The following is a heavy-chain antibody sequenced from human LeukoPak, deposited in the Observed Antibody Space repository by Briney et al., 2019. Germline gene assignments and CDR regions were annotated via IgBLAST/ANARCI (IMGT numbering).Heavy chain of an antibody. V-gene: IGHV3-23*01. CDR1: GFTFSSYA. J-gene: IGHJ4*02. CDR3: ARKATRRGYFDY. CDR2: ISGSGGST. Sequence: GGSLRLSCAASGFTFSSYAMSWVRQAPGKGLEWVSAISGSGGSTYYADSVKGRFTISRDNSKNTLYLQMNSLRAEETAVYYCARKATRRGYFDYWGQGTLVTVSS. D-gene: IGHD1-26*01.